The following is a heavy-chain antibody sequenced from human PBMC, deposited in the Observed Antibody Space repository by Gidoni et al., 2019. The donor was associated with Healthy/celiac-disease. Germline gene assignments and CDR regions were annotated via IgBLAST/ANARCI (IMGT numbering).Heavy chain of an antibody. V-gene: IGHV3-66*01. CDR1: GFTVSSTY. D-gene: IGHD1-26*01. CDR2: IYSGGNK. Sequence: EVQLVESGGGLVQPGGSLRLSCSASGFTVSSTYMSWVRQGTGKGLEWDSVIYSGGNKYYADSGKGRLTISRDNSKNTLYLKMNSLRAEDTAVYYCARDPKWELRGGDYWGQGTLVTVSS. CDR3: ARDPKWELRGGDY. J-gene: IGHJ4*02.